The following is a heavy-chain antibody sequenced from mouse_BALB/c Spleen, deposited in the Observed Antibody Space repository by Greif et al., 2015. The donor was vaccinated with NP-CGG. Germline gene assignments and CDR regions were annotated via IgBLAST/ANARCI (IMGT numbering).Heavy chain of an antibody. V-gene: IGHV1S126*01. Sequence: VQLQQSGPQLVRPGASVKISCKASGYSFTSYWMHWVKQRPGQGLEWIGMIDPSDSETRLNQKFKDKATLTVDKSSSTAYMQLSSPTSEDSAVYYCARRDDYAYAMDYWGQGTSVTVSS. CDR3: ARRDDYAYAMDY. D-gene: IGHD2-4*01. CDR1: GYSFTSYW. J-gene: IGHJ4*01. CDR2: IDPSDSET.